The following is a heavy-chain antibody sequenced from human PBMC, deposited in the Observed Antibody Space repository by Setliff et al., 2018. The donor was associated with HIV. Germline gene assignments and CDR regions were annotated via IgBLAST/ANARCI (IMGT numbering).Heavy chain of an antibody. CDR2: IGGSTGST. CDR3: AKPLTQWGVSPYHYAVDV. D-gene: IGHD1-26*01. CDR1: GFAFDSYC. Sequence: GESLKISCAASGFAFDSYCMTWVRQAPGKGLEWVSAIGGSTGSTYYADSVKGRFTISTDNSKNTLYLQMNSLRAEDTAVYYCAKPLTQWGVSPYHYAVDVWGHGTTVTVSS. V-gene: IGHV3-23*01. J-gene: IGHJ6*02.